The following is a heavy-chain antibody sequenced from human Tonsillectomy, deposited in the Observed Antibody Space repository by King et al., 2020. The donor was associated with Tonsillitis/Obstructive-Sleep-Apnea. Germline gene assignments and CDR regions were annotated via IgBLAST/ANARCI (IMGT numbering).Heavy chain of an antibody. Sequence: VQLVESGGGVVQPGRSLRLSCAASGFTFSSYAMHWVRQAPGKGLEWVAVISYDGSNKYYADSVKGRFTIYRDNSKNTLYLQMNSLRAEDTDVYYCAREAYSSSSGGYFDYWGQGTLVTVSS. J-gene: IGHJ4*02. CDR1: GFTFSSYA. D-gene: IGHD6-6*01. V-gene: IGHV3-30*04. CDR3: AREAYSSSSGGYFDY. CDR2: ISYDGSNK.